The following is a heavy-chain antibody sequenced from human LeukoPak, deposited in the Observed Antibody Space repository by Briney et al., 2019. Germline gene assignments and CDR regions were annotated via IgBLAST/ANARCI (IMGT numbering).Heavy chain of an antibody. CDR1: GFTFSNYA. Sequence: GGSLRLSCAASGFTFSNYAMSWVRQAPGKGLEWVSAISGSGGSTYYADSVKGRFTISRDNSKNTLYLQMNSLGAEDTAVYYCARVSYYDSSGYYFLSYVDYWGQGTLVTVSS. CDR2: ISGSGGST. V-gene: IGHV3-23*01. CDR3: ARVSYYDSSGYYFLSYVDY. J-gene: IGHJ4*02. D-gene: IGHD3-22*01.